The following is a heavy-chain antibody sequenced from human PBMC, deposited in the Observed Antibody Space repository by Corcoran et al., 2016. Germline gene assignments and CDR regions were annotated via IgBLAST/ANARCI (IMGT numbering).Heavy chain of an antibody. J-gene: IGHJ6*02. CDR2: ISSSSSYI. V-gene: IGHV3-21*01. Sequence: EVQLVESGGGLVKPGGSLRLSCAASGFTFSSYSMDWVRQAPGKGLEWVSSISSSSSYIYYADSVKGRFTISRGNAKNSLYLQMNSLRAEDTAVYYCARDQDTFGWATEYYGMDVWGQGTTVTVSS. D-gene: IGHD3-16*01. CDR1: GFTFSSYS. CDR3: ARDQDTFGWATEYYGMDV.